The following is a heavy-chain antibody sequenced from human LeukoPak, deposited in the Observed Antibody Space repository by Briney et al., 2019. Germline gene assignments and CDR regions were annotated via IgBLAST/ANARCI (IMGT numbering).Heavy chain of an antibody. Sequence: PSETLSLTCAVSGGSINSSNWWSWVRQPPGKGLEWIGEIYHSGSTNYNPSLKSRVTISVDTSKNQFSLKLSSVTAADTAVYYCASRRYSSSWYFAYWGQGTLVTVSS. V-gene: IGHV4-4*02. CDR3: ASRRYSSSWYFAY. CDR2: IYHSGST. CDR1: GGSINSSNW. J-gene: IGHJ4*02. D-gene: IGHD6-13*01.